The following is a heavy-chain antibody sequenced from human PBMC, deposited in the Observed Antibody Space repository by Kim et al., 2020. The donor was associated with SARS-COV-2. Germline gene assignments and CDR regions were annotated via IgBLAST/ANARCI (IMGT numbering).Heavy chain of an antibody. V-gene: IGHV1-18*01. D-gene: IGHD3-22*01. CDR3: ARASSDYYDTPDTF. J-gene: IGHJ4*02. CDR1: GYTFTSYG. Sequence: ASVKVSCKASGYTFTSYGISWVRQAPGQGLEWMGWISAYNGNTNYAQKLQGRVTMTTDTSTSTAYMELRSLRSDDTAVYYCARASSDYYDTPDTFWGQGTLVTVSS. CDR2: ISAYNGNT.